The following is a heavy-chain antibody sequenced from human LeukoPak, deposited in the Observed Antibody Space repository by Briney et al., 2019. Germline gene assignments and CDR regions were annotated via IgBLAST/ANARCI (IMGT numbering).Heavy chain of an antibody. Sequence: GGSLRLSCAASGFTFSSYAMHWVRQAPGKGLEWVANIKQDGSEKYYVDSVKGRFTISRDNAKNSLYLQMNSLRAEDTAVYYCARDPGYSGYDSTPLFDYWGQGTLVTVSS. D-gene: IGHD5-12*01. CDR3: ARDPGYSGYDSTPLFDY. J-gene: IGHJ4*02. CDR2: IKQDGSEK. V-gene: IGHV3-7*01. CDR1: GFTFSSYA.